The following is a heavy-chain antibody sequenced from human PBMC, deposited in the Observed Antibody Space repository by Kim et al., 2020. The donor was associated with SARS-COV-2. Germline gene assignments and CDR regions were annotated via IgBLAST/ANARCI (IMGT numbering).Heavy chain of an antibody. Sequence: SETLSLTCTVSGGSITNYYWSWIRQPAGKGLEWIGRIYSTGSTNYNPSLKSRVTMSMDTSKNQFSLKLNSVIDADTAMYYCARGLYSNGWHVFEYWGQGSPVTVSS. CDR1: GGSITNYY. V-gene: IGHV4-4*07. CDR3: ARGLYSNGWHVFEY. CDR2: IYSTGST. D-gene: IGHD6-19*01. J-gene: IGHJ4*02.